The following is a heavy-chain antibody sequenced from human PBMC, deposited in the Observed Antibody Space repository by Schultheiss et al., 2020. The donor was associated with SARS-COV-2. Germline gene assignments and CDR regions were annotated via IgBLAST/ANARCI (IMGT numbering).Heavy chain of an antibody. J-gene: IGHJ4*02. D-gene: IGHD3-3*01. CDR3: AKEVDDFWSGLDY. Sequence: GGSLRLSCAASGFTFSSNAMHWVRQGPGKGLEWVAVISSDGRNKYYADSVKGRFTISRDNSKSTLYLQVNSLRAEDTAVYYCAKEVDDFWSGLDYWGQGTLVTVSS. CDR2: ISSDGRNK. V-gene: IGHV3-30*18. CDR1: GFTFSSNA.